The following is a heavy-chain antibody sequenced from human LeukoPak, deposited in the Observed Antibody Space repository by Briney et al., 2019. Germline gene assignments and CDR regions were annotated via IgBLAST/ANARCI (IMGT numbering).Heavy chain of an antibody. CDR2: ISAYNGNT. V-gene: IGHV1-18*01. J-gene: IGHJ4*02. Sequence: GASVKVSCKASGYTFTSYGISWVRQAPGQGLEWMGWISAYNGNTNYAQKLQGRVTMTTDTSTSTAYMELRSLRSDDTAVYYCARDPGKYYYDSRFRTNYFDYWGQGTLVTVSS. D-gene: IGHD3-22*01. CDR1: GYTFTSYG. CDR3: ARDPGKYYYDSRFRTNYFDY.